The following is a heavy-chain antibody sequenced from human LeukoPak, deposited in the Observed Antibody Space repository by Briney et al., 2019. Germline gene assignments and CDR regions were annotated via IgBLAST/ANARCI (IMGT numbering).Heavy chain of an antibody. CDR1: GFTFGSFA. J-gene: IGHJ6*03. Sequence: GGSLRLSCEASGFTFGSFAMSWVRQAPGKGLEWLSGISASGHYIYNADSVKGRFTISRDNSKNTLYIEMNSLRAEDTAVYYCARDGSWGDYQFYFYMDVWAKGPRSPSL. CDR2: ISASGHYI. CDR3: ARDGSWGDYQFYFYMDV. D-gene: IGHD2-2*01. V-gene: IGHV3-23*01.